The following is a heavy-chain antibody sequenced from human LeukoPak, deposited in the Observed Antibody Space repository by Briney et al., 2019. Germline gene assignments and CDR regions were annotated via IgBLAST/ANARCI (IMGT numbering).Heavy chain of an antibody. CDR2: IYYSGST. CDR1: GGSISSYY. CDR3: AINTRHRRPYYYYYMDV. J-gene: IGHJ6*03. D-gene: IGHD2-21*01. Sequence: KPSETLSLTCTVSGGSISSYYWSWIRQPPGKGLEWIGYIYYSGSTNYNPSLKSRVTISVDTSKNQFSLKLSSVTAADTAVYYCAINTRHRRPYYYYYMDVWGKGTTVTISS. V-gene: IGHV4-59*01.